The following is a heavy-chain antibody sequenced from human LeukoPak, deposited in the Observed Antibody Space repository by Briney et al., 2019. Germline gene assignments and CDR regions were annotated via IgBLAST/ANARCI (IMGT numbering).Heavy chain of an antibody. CDR2: ISGSGGST. CDR3: AKNAKCSSTSCYVNWFDP. CDR1: GFTFSSYG. D-gene: IGHD2-2*01. V-gene: IGHV3-23*01. Sequence: PGGSLRLSCAASGFTFSSYGMSWVRQAPGKGLEWVSAISGSGGSTYYADSVKGRFTISRDNSKNTLYLQMNSLRAEDTAVYYCAKNAKCSSTSCYVNWFDPWGQGTLVTVSS. J-gene: IGHJ5*02.